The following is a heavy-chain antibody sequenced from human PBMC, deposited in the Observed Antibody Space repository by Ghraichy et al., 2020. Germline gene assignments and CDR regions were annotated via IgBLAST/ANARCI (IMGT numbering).Heavy chain of an antibody. Sequence: GGSLRLSCAASGFTFSNAWMNWVRQAPGKGLEWVGRIKSKTDGGTTDYAAPVKGRFTISRDDSKNTLYLQMNSLKTEDTAVYYCIYYYDSSGYYNGFDYWGQGTLVTVSS. J-gene: IGHJ4*02. CDR3: IYYYDSSGYYNGFDY. CDR1: GFTFSNAW. D-gene: IGHD3-22*01. CDR2: IKSKTDGGTT. V-gene: IGHV3-15*01.